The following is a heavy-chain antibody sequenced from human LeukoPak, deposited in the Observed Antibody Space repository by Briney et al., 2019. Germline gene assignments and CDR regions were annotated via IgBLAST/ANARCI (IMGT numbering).Heavy chain of an antibody. V-gene: IGHV3-23*01. J-gene: IGHJ4*02. Sequence: GGSLRLSCAASGFTFSSYAMSWVRQSPGKGLEWVSAISGSGGSTYYADSVKGRFTISRDNSKNTLYLQMNSLRAEDTAVYYRAKQGAPPGSAYWGQGTLVTVSS. CDR3: AKQGAPPGSAY. D-gene: IGHD1-26*01. CDR1: GFTFSSYA. CDR2: ISGSGGST.